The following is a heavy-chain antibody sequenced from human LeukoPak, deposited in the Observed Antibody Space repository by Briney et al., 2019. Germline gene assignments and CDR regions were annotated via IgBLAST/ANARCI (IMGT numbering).Heavy chain of an antibody. CDR3: ARGSSGWSAGYYYGMDV. J-gene: IGHJ6*02. D-gene: IGHD6-19*01. V-gene: IGHV3-21*01. CDR1: GFTFSSYS. CDR2: ISSSSSYI. Sequence: PGGSLRLSCAASGFTFSSYSMNWLRQAPGKGLEWVSSISSSSSYIYYADSVKGRFTSSRDNAKNSLYLQMNSLRAEDTAVYYCARGSSGWSAGYYYGMDVWGQGNTVTVSS.